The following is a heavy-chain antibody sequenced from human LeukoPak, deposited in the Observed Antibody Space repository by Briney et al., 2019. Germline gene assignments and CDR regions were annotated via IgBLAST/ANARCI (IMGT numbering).Heavy chain of an antibody. J-gene: IGHJ4*02. CDR2: IYYSGST. CDR3: AKAWFRAAAGYFDY. CDR1: GGSISSYY. D-gene: IGHD6-13*01. Sequence: SETLSLTCTVSGGSISSYYWSWIRQPPGKGLEWIGYIYYSGSTNYNPSLKSRVTISVDTSKNQFSLKLSSVTAADTAVYYCAKAWFRAAAGYFDYWGQGTLVTVSS. V-gene: IGHV4-59*01.